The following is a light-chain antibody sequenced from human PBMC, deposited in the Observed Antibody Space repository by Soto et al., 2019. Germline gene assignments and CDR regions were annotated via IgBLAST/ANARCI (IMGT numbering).Light chain of an antibody. Sequence: DLQITQSPSSLSASVGDRVTITCRASQGISNYLAWYQQKQGKVPKLLIYAASTLQSGVPSRFSGSGSGTDFTLTISSLQPEDVATYYCQQYNSAQWTFGQGTKVEIK. CDR3: QQYNSAQWT. J-gene: IGKJ1*01. CDR2: AAS. V-gene: IGKV1-27*01. CDR1: QGISNY.